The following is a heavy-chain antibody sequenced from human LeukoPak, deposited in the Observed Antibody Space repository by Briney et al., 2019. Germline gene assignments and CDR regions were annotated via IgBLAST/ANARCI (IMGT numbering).Heavy chain of an antibody. V-gene: IGHV1-8*02. CDR1: GGTFSSYA. Sequence: ASVKVSCKASGGTFSSYAISWVRQAPGQGLEWMGWMNPNSGNTGYAQKFQGRVTMTRNTSISTAYMELSSLRSEDTAVYYCARDLVTAAGTASFDNWGQGTLVTVSS. CDR3: ARDLVTAAGTASFDN. J-gene: IGHJ4*02. CDR2: MNPNSGNT. D-gene: IGHD6-13*01.